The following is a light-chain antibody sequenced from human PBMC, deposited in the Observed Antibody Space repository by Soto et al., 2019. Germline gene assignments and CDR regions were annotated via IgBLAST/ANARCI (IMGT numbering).Light chain of an antibody. CDR3: QQYFSCPLT. CDR1: QGISSH. V-gene: IGKV1-8*01. CDR2: TAS. Sequence: AIRMTQSPSSFSASTGDRVTITCRASQGISSHLAWYQVKPGKAPRLLIYTASYLESGVPSRFGGCGCWTDFKPTISSLQSEDLAVSYCQQYFSCPLTVGGGTKVEVK. J-gene: IGKJ4*01.